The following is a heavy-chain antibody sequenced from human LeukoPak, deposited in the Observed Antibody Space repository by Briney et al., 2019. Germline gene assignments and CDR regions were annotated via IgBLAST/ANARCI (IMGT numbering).Heavy chain of an antibody. CDR1: GGTFSSYA. D-gene: IGHD6-13*01. V-gene: IGHV1-46*01. J-gene: IGHJ4*02. CDR3: AGHEAAAGQGN. Sequence: GSSVKVSCKASGGTFSSYAISWVRQAPGQGLEWMGIINPSGGSTSYAQKFQGRVTMTRDTSTSTVYMELSSLRSEDTAVYYCAGHEAAAGQGNWGQGTLVTVSS. CDR2: INPSGGST.